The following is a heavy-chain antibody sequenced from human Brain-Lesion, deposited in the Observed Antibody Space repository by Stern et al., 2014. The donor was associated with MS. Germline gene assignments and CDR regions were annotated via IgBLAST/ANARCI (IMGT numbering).Heavy chain of an antibody. Sequence: VQLVESGPGLVKPSQTLSLSCTVSGGSISSGGYYWSWIRQPARKGLEWIGRIFNSGSPSYTPSLKSRVTISIDTSKNQFSLRLNSMTAADTAVYYCARGRVVPGFQYYATDVWGQGTTVIVSS. V-gene: IGHV4-61*02. D-gene: IGHD2-2*01. CDR3: ARGRVVPGFQYYATDV. CDR1: GGSISSGGYY. J-gene: IGHJ6*02. CDR2: IFNSGSP.